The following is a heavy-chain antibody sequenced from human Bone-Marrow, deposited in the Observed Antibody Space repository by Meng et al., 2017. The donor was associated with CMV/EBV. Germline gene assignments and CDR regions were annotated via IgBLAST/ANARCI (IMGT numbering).Heavy chain of an antibody. CDR3: AREGTIFGVVINSINWFDP. V-gene: IGHV4-39*07. Sequence: SSYYWGWIRQPPEKGLEWIESIYYSGSTYYNPSLKSRVTISVDTSKNQFSLKLSSVTAADTAVYYCAREGTIFGVVINSINWFDPWGQGTLVTVSS. CDR1: SSYY. J-gene: IGHJ5*02. D-gene: IGHD3-3*01. CDR2: IYYSGST.